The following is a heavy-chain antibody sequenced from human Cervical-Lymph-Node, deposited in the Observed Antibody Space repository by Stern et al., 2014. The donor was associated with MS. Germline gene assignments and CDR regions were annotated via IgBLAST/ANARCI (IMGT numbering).Heavy chain of an antibody. J-gene: IGHJ6*02. CDR3: ARAPDGMDV. CDR2: ISHGGTNQ. CDR1: GFTLPGHA. V-gene: IGHV3-30-3*01. Sequence: QVQLVESGGGVVQPGWSLRLSCGAPGFTLPGHALHWVRPAPGMWLVWVAAISHGGTNQYYGDSVNGRFPISIDRTQNTLYLQMNSLRAEDTAVYYCARAPDGMDVWGQGTAVTVSS.